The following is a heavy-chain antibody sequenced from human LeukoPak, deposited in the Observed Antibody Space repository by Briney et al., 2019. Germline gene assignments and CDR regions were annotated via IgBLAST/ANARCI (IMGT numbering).Heavy chain of an antibody. CDR1: GGSISSSSYY. CDR2: IYYSGST. J-gene: IGHJ4*02. D-gene: IGHD3-3*01. V-gene: IGHV4-61*05. Sequence: NPSETLSLTCTVSGGSISSSSYYWGWIRQPPGKGLEWIGYIYYSGSTNYNPSLKSRVTISVDTSKNQFSLKLSSVTAADTAVYYCARHPTYYDFWSGYYFDYWGQGTLVTVSS. CDR3: ARHPTYYDFWSGYYFDY.